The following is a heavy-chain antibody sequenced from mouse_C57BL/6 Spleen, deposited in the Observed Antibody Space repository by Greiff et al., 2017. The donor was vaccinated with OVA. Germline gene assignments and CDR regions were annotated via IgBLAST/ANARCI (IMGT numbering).Heavy chain of an antibody. CDR2: ISDGGSYT. D-gene: IGHD4-1*01. V-gene: IGHV5-4*01. CDR1: GFTFSSYA. CDR3: ARAWDDAMDY. J-gene: IGHJ4*01. Sequence: EVQLQESGGGLVKPGGSLKLSCAASGFTFSSYAMSWVRQTPEKRLEWVATISDGGSYTYYPDNVKGRFTISRDNAKNNLYLQMGHLKSEDTAMYYCARAWDDAMDYWGQGTSVTVSS.